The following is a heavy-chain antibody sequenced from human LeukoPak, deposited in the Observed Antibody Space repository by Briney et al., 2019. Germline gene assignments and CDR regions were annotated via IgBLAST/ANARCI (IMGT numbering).Heavy chain of an antibody. Sequence: GGSLRLSCAASGFTFSSHLMHWVRQAQGTGLVWVSSVKSDGTATNYADTVKGRFTISRDNAKNTLYLQMNSLRVEDTAVYYCVRKFATGDWGQGTLVTVSS. CDR2: VKSDGTAT. D-gene: IGHD1-14*01. CDR3: VRKFATGD. CDR1: GFTFSSHL. V-gene: IGHV3-74*01. J-gene: IGHJ4*02.